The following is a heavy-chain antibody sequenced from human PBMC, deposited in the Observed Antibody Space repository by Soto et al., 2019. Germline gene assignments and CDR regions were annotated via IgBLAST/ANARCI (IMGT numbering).Heavy chain of an antibody. CDR3: ARLGPFLGGGY. CDR1: GYTFTRYA. V-gene: IGHV1-3*01. Sequence: QVQLVQSGAEVKKPGASVKVSCKASGYTFTRYAMHWVRQAPGQRLEWMGWINAGNGNTKYSQKFQGRVTITRDTSASTAYMELSSLRSEDTAVYYCARLGPFLGGGYWGQGTLVTVSS. J-gene: IGHJ4*02. CDR2: INAGNGNT. D-gene: IGHD3-16*01.